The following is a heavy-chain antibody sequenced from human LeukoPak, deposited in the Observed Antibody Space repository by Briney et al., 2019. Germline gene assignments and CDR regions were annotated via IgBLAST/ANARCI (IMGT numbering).Heavy chain of an antibody. Sequence: SETLSLTCAVYGGSFSGYFWTWIRQPPMKGPEWIGEINHSGSTNYNPSLKSRVTISVDTSKNQFSLKLSSVTAADTAVYYCARGRIVPAATHFDYWGQGTLVTVSS. CDR3: ARGRIVPAATHFDY. D-gene: IGHD2-2*01. CDR2: INHSGST. CDR1: GGSFSGYF. V-gene: IGHV4-34*01. J-gene: IGHJ4*02.